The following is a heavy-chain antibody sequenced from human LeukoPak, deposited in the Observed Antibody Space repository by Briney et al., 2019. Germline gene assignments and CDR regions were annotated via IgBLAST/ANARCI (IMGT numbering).Heavy chain of an antibody. V-gene: IGHV1-69*04. CDR1: GGTFSSYA. D-gene: IGHD3-10*01. CDR2: IIPILGIA. Sequence: LVKVSCKASGGTFSSYAISWVRQAPGQGLEWMGRIIPILGIANYAQKFQGRVTITADKSTSTAYMELSSLRSEDTAVYYCARVLSFGELLYSWGQGTLVTVSS. J-gene: IGHJ5*02. CDR3: ARVLSFGELLYS.